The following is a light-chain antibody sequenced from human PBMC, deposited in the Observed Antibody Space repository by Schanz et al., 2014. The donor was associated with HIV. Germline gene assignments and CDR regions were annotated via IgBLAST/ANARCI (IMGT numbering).Light chain of an antibody. J-gene: IGKJ5*01. V-gene: IGKV3-20*01. CDR1: QSVSSSY. Sequence: EIVLTQSPATLSLSPGERAALSCRASQSVSSSYLAWYQQKPGQTPRLLIYGASSRATGIPDRFSGSGSGTDFTLTISRLEPEDFVVYYCQQYGSSPVFGQGTRLEIK. CDR2: GAS. CDR3: QQYGSSPV.